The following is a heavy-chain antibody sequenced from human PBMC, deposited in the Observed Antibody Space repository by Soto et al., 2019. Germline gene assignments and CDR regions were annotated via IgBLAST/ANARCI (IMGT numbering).Heavy chain of an antibody. V-gene: IGHV4-59*08. CDR3: ARRFGGYDEEGGYFDL. J-gene: IGHJ2*01. D-gene: IGHD5-12*01. CDR2: IYYSGST. Sequence: TSETLSLTCTVSGGFISSDYWSWIRQPPGKGLEWIGYIYYSGSTNYNPSLKSRVTISVDTSKNQFSLKLSSVTAADTAVYYCARRFGGYDEEGGYFDLWGRGTLVT. CDR1: GGFISSDY.